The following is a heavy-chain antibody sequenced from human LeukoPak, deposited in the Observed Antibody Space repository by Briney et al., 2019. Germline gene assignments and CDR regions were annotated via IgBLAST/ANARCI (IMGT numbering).Heavy chain of an antibody. Sequence: ASVKVSCKASGYTFTGYYMHWVRQAPGQGLEWMGWINPNRGGTNYAQKFQGRVTMTRDTSISTAYMELSRLRSDDTAVYYCARVFGDCSGGSCYSDPNPDYWGQGTLVTVYS. V-gene: IGHV1-2*02. CDR2: INPNRGGT. D-gene: IGHD2-15*01. CDR3: ARVFGDCSGGSCYSDPNPDY. J-gene: IGHJ4*02. CDR1: GYTFTGYY.